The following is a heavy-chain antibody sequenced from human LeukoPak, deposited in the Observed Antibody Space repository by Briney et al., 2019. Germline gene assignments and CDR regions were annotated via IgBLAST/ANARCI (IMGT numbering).Heavy chain of an antibody. CDR1: GFAFGVHA. J-gene: IGHJ4*02. CDR2: IGSGADL. CDR3: AKDWTTHNRVYDCFDF. D-gene: IGHD3-16*01. V-gene: IGHV3-23*01. Sequence: GGSLRLSCAASGFAFGVHAMSWVRQAPGKGPEWVATIGSGADLFYAESVKGRFTISRDDHRNTLWLQMNSLRAEDTALYYCAKDWTTHNRVYDCFDFWGQGTQVIVS.